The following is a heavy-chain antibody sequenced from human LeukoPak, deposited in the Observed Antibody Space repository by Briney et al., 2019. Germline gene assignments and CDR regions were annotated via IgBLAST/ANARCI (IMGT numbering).Heavy chain of an antibody. V-gene: IGHV1-8*01. J-gene: IGHJ4*02. CDR1: GYTFTSYD. CDR3: ARGRRWLQYEFDY. CDR2: MNPNSGNT. D-gene: IGHD5-24*01. Sequence: ASVKVSCKASGYTFTSYDINWVRQATGQGLEWMGWMNPNSGNTGYAQKFQGRVAMTRNTSISTAYMELSSLRSEDTAVYYCARGRRWLQYEFDYWGQGTLVTVSS.